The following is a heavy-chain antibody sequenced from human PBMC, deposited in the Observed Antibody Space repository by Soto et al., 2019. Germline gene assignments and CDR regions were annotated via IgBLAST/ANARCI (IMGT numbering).Heavy chain of an antibody. D-gene: IGHD3-22*01. V-gene: IGHV1-2*04. Sequence: ASVKVSCKASGYTFTGYYMHWVRQAPGQGLEWMGWINPNSGGTNYAQKFQGWVTMTRDTSISTAYMELSRLRSDDTAVYYCAREIRYYYDSSGYYYRSFDYWGQGILVTVSS. CDR3: AREIRYYYDSSGYYYRSFDY. CDR2: INPNSGGT. J-gene: IGHJ4*02. CDR1: GYTFTGYY.